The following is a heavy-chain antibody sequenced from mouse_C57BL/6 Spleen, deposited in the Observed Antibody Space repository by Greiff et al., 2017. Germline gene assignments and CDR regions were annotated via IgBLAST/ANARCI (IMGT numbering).Heavy chain of an antibody. Sequence: EVQLQQSGPELVKPGASVKIPCKASGYTFTDYNMDWVKQSHGKSLEWIGDINPNNGGTIYNQKFKGKATLTVDKSSSTAYMELRSLTSEDTAVYYCARFNYGSSRYFGVWGTGTTGTVSS. CDR3: ARFNYGSSRYFGV. D-gene: IGHD1-1*01. V-gene: IGHV1-18*01. J-gene: IGHJ1*03. CDR2: INPNNGGT. CDR1: GYTFTDYN.